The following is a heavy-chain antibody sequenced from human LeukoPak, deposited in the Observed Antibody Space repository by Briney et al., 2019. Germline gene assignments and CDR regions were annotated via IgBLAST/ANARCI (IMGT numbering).Heavy chain of an antibody. V-gene: IGHV3-48*01. CDR3: AREWGV. CDR2: ISSTSSTI. CDR1: GFTFSDYG. J-gene: IGHJ6*04. D-gene: IGHD1-26*01. Sequence: GSLRLFCAASGFTFSDYGMNWVRQAPGKGLEWLSHISSTSSTIKYADSVKGRFTISRDNAKNSVYLQMHSLRVEDTAVYYCAREWGVWGKGTTVTVSS.